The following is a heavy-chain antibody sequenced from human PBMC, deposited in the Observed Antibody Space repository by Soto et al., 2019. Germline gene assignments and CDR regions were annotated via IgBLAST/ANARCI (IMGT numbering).Heavy chain of an antibody. V-gene: IGHV3-21*01. CDR1: GFTFSSYS. CDR3: ARASYDSSGYYYYNYFDY. CDR2: ISSSSSYI. J-gene: IGHJ4*02. D-gene: IGHD3-22*01. Sequence: PGGSLRLSCAASGFTFSSYSMNWVRQAPGKGLEWVSSISSSSSYIYYADSVKGRFTISRDNAKNSLYLQMNSLRAEDTAVYYCARASYDSSGYYYYNYFDYWGQGTLVTVSS.